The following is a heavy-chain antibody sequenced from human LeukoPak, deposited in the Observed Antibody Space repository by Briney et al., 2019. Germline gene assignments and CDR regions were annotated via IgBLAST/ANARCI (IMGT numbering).Heavy chain of an antibody. D-gene: IGHD4-17*01. CDR2: ISESGAAK. CDR3: AKIAPWGAVTTTDGFDY. CDR1: GFSLWNYA. V-gene: IGHV3-23*01. Sequence: GGSLTLSRAPSGFSLWNYAMSWVRPAPEEGREWGSSISESGAAKYYADSVKGRFTISRDNSKNTLYLQLNSLAAEDTAVYYCAKIAPWGAVTTTDGFDYWGQGTLVTVSS. J-gene: IGHJ4*02.